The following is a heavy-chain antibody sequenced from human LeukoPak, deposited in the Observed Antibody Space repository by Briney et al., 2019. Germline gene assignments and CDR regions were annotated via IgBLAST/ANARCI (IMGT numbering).Heavy chain of an antibody. Sequence: SETLSLTCSVSGGSISSYYWSWIRQPPGKGLEWIGYIYYSGSTNYNPSLKSRVTISVDTSKNQFSLKLSSVTAADTAVYYCARGDLGYCSGGSCYGDWFDPWGQGTLVTVSS. CDR2: IYYSGST. CDR3: ARGDLGYCSGGSCYGDWFDP. V-gene: IGHV4-59*12. J-gene: IGHJ5*02. D-gene: IGHD2-15*01. CDR1: GGSISSYY.